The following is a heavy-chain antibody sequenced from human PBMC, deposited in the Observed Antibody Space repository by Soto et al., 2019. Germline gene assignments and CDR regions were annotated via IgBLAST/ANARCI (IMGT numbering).Heavy chain of an antibody. CDR3: AGGKGTVTHSFDY. D-gene: IGHD4-17*01. Sequence: PSETLALTCTVSGGSISSGGYYWSWIRQHPGKGLGWIGYIYYSGSTYYNPSLKSRVTISVDTSKNQFSLKLSSVTAADTAVYYCAGGKGTVTHSFDYWGQGTLVTVSS. CDR2: IYYSGST. V-gene: IGHV4-31*03. J-gene: IGHJ4*02. CDR1: GGSISSGGYY.